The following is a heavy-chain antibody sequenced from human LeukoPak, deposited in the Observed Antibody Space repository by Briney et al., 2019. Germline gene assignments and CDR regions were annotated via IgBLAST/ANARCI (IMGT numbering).Heavy chain of an antibody. D-gene: IGHD2-15*01. CDR1: GGSFSGFH. CDR3: AGRGYCSGGSCYSGPLGY. J-gene: IGHJ4*02. V-gene: IGHV4-34*01. Sequence: SETLSLTCVVYGGSFSGFHWTWIRQPPGKGLEWIGEINHSGSTNYNPSLKSRVTISVDTSKNQFSLKLSSVTAADTAVYYCAGRGYCSGGSCYSGPLGYWGQGTLVTVSS. CDR2: INHSGST.